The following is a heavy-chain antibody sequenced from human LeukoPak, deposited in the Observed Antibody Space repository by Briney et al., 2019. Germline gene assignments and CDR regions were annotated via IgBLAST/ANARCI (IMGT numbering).Heavy chain of an antibody. V-gene: IGHV4-61*08. D-gene: IGHD3-3*01. CDR1: GGSISSGGYY. CDR2: IYYSGST. J-gene: IGHJ6*02. Sequence: SETLSLTCTVSGGSISSGGYYWSWIRQHPGKGLEWIGYIYYSGSTNYNPSLKSRVTMSVDTSKNQFSLKLSSVTAADTAVYYCAGSTGVVIIPSYYYGMDVWGQGTTVTVSS. CDR3: AGSTGVVIIPSYYYGMDV.